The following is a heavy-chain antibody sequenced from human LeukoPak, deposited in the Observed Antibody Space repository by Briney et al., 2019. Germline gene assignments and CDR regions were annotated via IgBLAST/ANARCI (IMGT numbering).Heavy chain of an antibody. D-gene: IGHD6-13*01. J-gene: IGHJ5*02. V-gene: IGHV1-2*06. CDR3: ARDPSSSWGYNWFDP. CDR2: INPNSGGT. CDR1: GYTFTGYY. Sequence: ASVKVSCKASGYTFTGYYMHWVRQAPGQGLEWMGRINPNSGGTNYAQKFQGRVTMTRDTSISTAYMELSRLRSDDTAVYYCARDPSSSWGYNWFDPWGRGTLVTVSS.